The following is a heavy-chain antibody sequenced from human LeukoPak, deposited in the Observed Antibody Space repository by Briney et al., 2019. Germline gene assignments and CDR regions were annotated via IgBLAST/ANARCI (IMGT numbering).Heavy chain of an antibody. CDR1: GFTFSSYA. V-gene: IGHV3-30-3*01. D-gene: IGHD3-22*01. CDR3: ARQGAYYYDSSGVDAFDI. CDR2: ISYDGSNK. J-gene: IGHJ3*02. Sequence: PGRSLRLSCAASGFTFSSYAMHWVRQAPGKGLEWVAVISYDGSNKYYADSVKGRFTISRDNAKNSLYLQMNSLRAEDTAVYYCARQGAYYYDSSGVDAFDIWGQGTMVTVSS.